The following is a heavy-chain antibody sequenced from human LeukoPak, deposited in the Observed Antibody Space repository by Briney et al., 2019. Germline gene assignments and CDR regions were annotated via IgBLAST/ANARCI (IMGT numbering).Heavy chain of an antibody. D-gene: IGHD3-22*01. CDR2: ISVSGGST. Sequence: QTGGSLRLSCAASGFTFSNEAMSWVRQAPAKGLEWVSSISVSGGSTYYADSVKGRFTISRDDSKNTLYLQMNSLRAEDTAVYYCAPGSGYYYLDYFDYWGQGTLVTVSS. V-gene: IGHV3-23*01. J-gene: IGHJ4*02. CDR3: APGSGYYYLDYFDY. CDR1: GFTFSNEA.